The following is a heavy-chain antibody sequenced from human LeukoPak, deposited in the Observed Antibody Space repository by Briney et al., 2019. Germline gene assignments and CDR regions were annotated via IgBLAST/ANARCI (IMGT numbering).Heavy chain of an antibody. CDR1: GFTFSSDW. CDR2: IDRDGRST. J-gene: IGHJ4*02. D-gene: IGHD4/OR15-4a*01. V-gene: IGHV3-74*01. CDR3: ARNEYGDY. Sequence: QPVGSLRLSCAASGFTFSSDWMHWVRQAPGKGLVWVSRIDRDGRSTTYADSVKGRFTISRDNAKNTLYLQMSSLRAEDTAVYYCARNEYGDYWGQGTLVTVSS.